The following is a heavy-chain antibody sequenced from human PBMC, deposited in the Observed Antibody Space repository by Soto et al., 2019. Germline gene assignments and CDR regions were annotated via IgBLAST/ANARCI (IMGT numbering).Heavy chain of an antibody. CDR1: GGSISSGGYY. V-gene: IGHV4-31*03. J-gene: IGHJ5*02. Sequence: SETLSLTCTVSGGSISSGGYYWSWIRQHPGKGLEWIGYIYYSGSTYYNPSLKSRVTISVDTSKNQFSLKLSSVTAADTAVYYCARDGRAAAGNWFDPWGQGTLVTAPQ. CDR3: ARDGRAAAGNWFDP. CDR2: IYYSGST. D-gene: IGHD6-13*01.